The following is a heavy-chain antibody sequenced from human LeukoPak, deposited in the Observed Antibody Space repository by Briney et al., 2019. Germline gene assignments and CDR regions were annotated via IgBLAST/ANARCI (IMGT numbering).Heavy chain of an antibody. J-gene: IGHJ4*02. CDR3: AKLYSSSSLDY. CDR1: GFTFSSYG. D-gene: IGHD6-13*01. CDR2: IRYDGSNK. V-gene: IGHV3-30*02. Sequence: RGSLRLSCAASGFTFSSYGMHWVRQAPGKGLEWVAFIRYDGSNKYYADSVKGRFTISRDNSKNTLYLQMNSLRAEDTAVYYCAKLYSSSSLDYWGQGTLVTVSS.